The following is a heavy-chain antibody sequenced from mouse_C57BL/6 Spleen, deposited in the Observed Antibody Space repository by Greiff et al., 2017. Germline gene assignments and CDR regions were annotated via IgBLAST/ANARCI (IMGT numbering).Heavy chain of an antibody. CDR3: ARGGNIGFVDY. Sequence: VQVVESGAELVRPGTSVKVSCKASGYAFTNYLIEWVKQRPGQGLEWIGVINPGSGGTNYNEKFKGKATLTADKSSSTAYMQLSSLTSEDSAVYCCARGGNIGFVDYWGQGTSVTVSS. J-gene: IGHJ4*01. CDR2: INPGSGGT. D-gene: IGHD2-14*01. CDR1: GYAFTNYL. V-gene: IGHV1-54*01.